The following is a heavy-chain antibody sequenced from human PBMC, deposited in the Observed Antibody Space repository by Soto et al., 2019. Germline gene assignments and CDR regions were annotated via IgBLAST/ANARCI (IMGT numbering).Heavy chain of an antibody. Sequence: QVQLVQSGTEVKKPGSSVTVSCKASGGPYSKYSISWVRQAPGRGLEWMGRIIPIFDMTNYAQKFQGRVTITANKSTSTVYMELSRLRSEVTAVYYCAKSLLGDHYDSDGMDSWGQGTTVSVSS. CDR1: GGPYSKYS. J-gene: IGHJ6*02. CDR3: AKSLLGDHYDSDGMDS. CDR2: IIPIFDMT. V-gene: IGHV1-69*02. D-gene: IGHD3-22*01.